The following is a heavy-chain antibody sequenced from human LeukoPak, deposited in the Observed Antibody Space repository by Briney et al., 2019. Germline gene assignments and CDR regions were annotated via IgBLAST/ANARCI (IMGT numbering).Heavy chain of an antibody. CDR3: AKELTPHSSGFDAFEI. J-gene: IGHJ3*02. D-gene: IGHD3-22*01. V-gene: IGHV3-48*03. Sequence: SGGSLRLSCAASGFTFSSYEMDWVRQAPGQGLEWVSNIKSDGYTMYADSVKGRFTISRDNAMNLLFLDMSSLRAEDTAIYYCAKELTPHSSGFDAFEIWGQGTMVTVSS. CDR2: IKSDGYT. CDR1: GFTFSSYE.